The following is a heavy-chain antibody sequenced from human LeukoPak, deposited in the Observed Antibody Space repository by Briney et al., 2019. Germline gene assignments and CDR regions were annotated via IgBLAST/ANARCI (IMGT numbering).Heavy chain of an antibody. J-gene: IGHJ6*02. CDR2: IIPIFGTA. CDR1: GGTLSSYA. V-gene: IGHV1-69*13. D-gene: IGHD3-3*01. CDR3: ARVARFLEWLLPSLNYGMDV. Sequence: ASVKVSCKASGGTLSSYAISWVRQAPGQGLEWMGGIIPIFGTANYAQKFQGRVTITADESTSTAYMELSSLRSEDTAVYYCARVARFLEWLLPSLNYGMDVWGQGTTVTVSS.